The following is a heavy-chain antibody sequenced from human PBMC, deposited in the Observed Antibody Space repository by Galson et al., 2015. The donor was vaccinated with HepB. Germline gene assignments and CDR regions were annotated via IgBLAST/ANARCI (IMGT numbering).Heavy chain of an antibody. Sequence: SLRLSCAASGFTFSSYGMHWVRQAPGKGLEWVAVIWYDGSNKYYADSVKGRFTISRDNSKNTLYLQMNSLRAEDTAVYYCARGWGYCSSTSCLGIDYWGQGTLVTVSS. CDR1: GFTFSSYG. V-gene: IGHV3-33*01. J-gene: IGHJ4*02. CDR2: IWYDGSNK. CDR3: ARGWGYCSSTSCLGIDY. D-gene: IGHD2-2*01.